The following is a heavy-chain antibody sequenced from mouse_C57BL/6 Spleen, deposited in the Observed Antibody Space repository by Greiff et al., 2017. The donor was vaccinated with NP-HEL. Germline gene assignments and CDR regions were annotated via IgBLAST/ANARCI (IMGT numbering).Heavy chain of an antibody. J-gene: IGHJ2*01. V-gene: IGHV5-4*03. D-gene: IGHD1-1*01. CDR3: ARERANDCGSSPYYFDY. Sequence: EVMLVEPGGGLVKPGGSLKLSCAASGFTFSSYAMSWVRQTPEQRLEWVATINAGGSYTHYHENVKGRFTMSIDNANNNPYLQMSHLMSVDRAMYYGARERANDCGSSPYYFDYWGQGTTLTVSS. CDR1: GFTFSSYA. CDR2: INAGGSYT.